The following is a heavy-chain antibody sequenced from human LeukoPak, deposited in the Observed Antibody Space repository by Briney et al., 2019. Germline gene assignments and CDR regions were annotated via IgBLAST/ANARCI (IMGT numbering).Heavy chain of an antibody. J-gene: IGHJ5*02. Sequence: GRSLRLSCAASGFTFSSYGMHWVRQAPGKGLEWVAVISYDGSNKYYAGSVKGRFTISRDNAKNSLYLQMNSLRAEDTALYYCARGIDDGDNWFDPWGQGTLVTVSS. D-gene: IGHD1-1*01. CDR1: GFTFSSYG. CDR2: ISYDGSNK. CDR3: ARGIDDGDNWFDP. V-gene: IGHV3-30*03.